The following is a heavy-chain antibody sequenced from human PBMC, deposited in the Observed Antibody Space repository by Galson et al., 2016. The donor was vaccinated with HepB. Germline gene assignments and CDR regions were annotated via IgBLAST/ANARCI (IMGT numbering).Heavy chain of an antibody. D-gene: IGHD6-25*01. J-gene: IGHJ4*02. CDR1: GFTFSSYA. CDR3: AKVPHHSTGWPREIDY. V-gene: IGHV3-23*01. Sequence: SLRLSCAASGFTFSSYAMNWVRQAPGKGLEWVATLTGSGGGTYYADSVKGRFTIPRDNSKSTLYLEMISLRAGDTAVYYCAKVPHHSTGWPREIDYWGQGTLVIVSS. CDR2: LTGSGGGT.